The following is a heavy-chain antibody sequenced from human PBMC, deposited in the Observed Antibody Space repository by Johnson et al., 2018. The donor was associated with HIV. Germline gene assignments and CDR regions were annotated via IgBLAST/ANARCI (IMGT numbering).Heavy chain of an antibody. J-gene: IGHJ3*02. CDR3: ASPAMGTTVGVLGAFDI. Sequence: QVQLVESGGGVVQPGRSLRLSCAASGFTFNNYAMHWVRQAPGKGLEWVAVISYDGSNKFYADSVKGRFTIPRDNSKKTLYLQMNSLRDEETALYYCASPAMGTTVGVLGAFDIWGQGTMVTVSS. CDR1: GFTFNNYA. CDR2: ISYDGSNK. D-gene: IGHD1-1*01. V-gene: IGHV3-30-3*01.